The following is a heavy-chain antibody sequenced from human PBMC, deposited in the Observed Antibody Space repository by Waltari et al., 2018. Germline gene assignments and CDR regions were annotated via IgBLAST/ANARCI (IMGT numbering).Heavy chain of an antibody. D-gene: IGHD1-1*01. Sequence: EVQLVESKGGLVQPGGSLRLSCLASGFNFNIYSMHWVRQVPGKGLEWVSYITGDSNTIPYGDSVKGRFTVSRDNAENSLYLQMNSLRGEDTAVYYCARSTEGRFDYWGQGTLVTVSS. CDR1: GFNFNIYS. J-gene: IGHJ4*02. CDR3: ARSTEGRFDY. CDR2: ITGDSNTI. V-gene: IGHV3-48*04.